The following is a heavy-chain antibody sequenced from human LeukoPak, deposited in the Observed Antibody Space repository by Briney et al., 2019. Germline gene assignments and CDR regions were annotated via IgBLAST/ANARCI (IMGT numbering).Heavy chain of an antibody. J-gene: IGHJ5*02. V-gene: IGHV4-39*01. CDR1: GGSISSSSYY. Sequence: PSETLSLTYTVSGGSISSSSYYWGWIRQPRGKGLEWIGSIYYSGSTYYNPSLKSRVTISVDTSKNQFSLKLSSVTAADTAVYYCARAPHRMVRGVISRAWFDPWGQGTLVTVSS. D-gene: IGHD3-10*01. CDR3: ARAPHRMVRGVISRAWFDP. CDR2: IYYSGST.